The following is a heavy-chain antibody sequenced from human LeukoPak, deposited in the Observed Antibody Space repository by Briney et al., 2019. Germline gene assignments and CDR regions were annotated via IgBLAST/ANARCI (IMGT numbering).Heavy chain of an antibody. V-gene: IGHV3-7*01. J-gene: IGHJ4*02. CDR3: ARVNTRKKEGFDY. CDR1: GFTFSSYW. Sequence: GGSLRLSCAASGFTFSSYWMSWVRQAPGKGLEWVASIKQDGSEKYYVDSVKGRFTISRDNAKNSLYLQMNSLRAEDTAVYYCARVNTRKKEGFDYWGQGTLVTVSS. D-gene: IGHD1-26*01. CDR2: IKQDGSEK.